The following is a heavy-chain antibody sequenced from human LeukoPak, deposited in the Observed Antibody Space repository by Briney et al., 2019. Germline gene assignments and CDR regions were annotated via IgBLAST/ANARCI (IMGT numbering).Heavy chain of an antibody. CDR1: GGSFSGCY. D-gene: IGHD3-3*01. CDR2: INHSGST. Sequence: PSETLSLTCAVYGGSFSGCYWSWIRQPPGKGLEWIGEINHSGSTNYNPSLKSRVTISVDTSKNQFSLKLSSVTAADTAVYYCARQRFLEWLLSSREHNWFDPWGQGTLVTVSS. CDR3: ARQRFLEWLLSSREHNWFDP. V-gene: IGHV4-34*01. J-gene: IGHJ5*02.